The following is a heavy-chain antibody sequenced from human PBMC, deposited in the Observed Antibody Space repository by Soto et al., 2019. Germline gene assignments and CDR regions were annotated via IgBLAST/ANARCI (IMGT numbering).Heavy chain of an antibody. Sequence: ASVKVSCKASGYTFTSYGISWVRQAPGQGLEWMGWISAYNGNTNYAQKLQGRVTMTTDTSTSTAYMELRSLRSDDTAVYYCARDFTALLLLRDYDAFDIWGQGTMVTVSS. CDR3: ARDFTALLLLRDYDAFDI. J-gene: IGHJ3*02. D-gene: IGHD2-15*01. V-gene: IGHV1-18*01. CDR2: ISAYNGNT. CDR1: GYTFTSYG.